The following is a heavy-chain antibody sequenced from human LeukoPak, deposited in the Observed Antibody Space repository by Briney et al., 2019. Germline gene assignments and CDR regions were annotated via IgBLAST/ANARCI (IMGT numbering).Heavy chain of an antibody. V-gene: IGHV3-15*01. D-gene: IGHD3-22*01. CDR2: IKSKTDGGTT. CDR1: GFTLSNAW. Sequence: GGSLRLSCAASGFTLSNAWMSWVRQAPGKGREWVGRIKSKTDGGTTDYAAPVKGRFTISRDDSKNTLYLQMNSLKTEDTAVYYCTTDLYYYDSSGYRNDFDYWGQGTLVTVSS. J-gene: IGHJ4*02. CDR3: TTDLYYYDSSGYRNDFDY.